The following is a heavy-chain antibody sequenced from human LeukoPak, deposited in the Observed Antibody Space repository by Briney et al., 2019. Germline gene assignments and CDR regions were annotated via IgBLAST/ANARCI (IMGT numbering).Heavy chain of an antibody. CDR1: GFTFSSYR. CDR2: ISGSGGST. J-gene: IGHJ4*02. D-gene: IGHD2-21*02. Sequence: GGSLRLSCAASGFTFSSYRMNWVRQAPGKGLEWVSSISGSGGSTYYADSVKGRFTISRDNSKNTLYVQMNSLRAEDTAVYYCARDYCGGVCHYFDYWGQGTLVSVSS. CDR3: ARDYCGGVCHYFDY. V-gene: IGHV3-23*01.